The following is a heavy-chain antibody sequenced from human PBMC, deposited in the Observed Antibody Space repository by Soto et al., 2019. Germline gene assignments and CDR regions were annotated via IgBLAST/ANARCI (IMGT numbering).Heavy chain of an antibody. Sequence: EVQLLESGGDLVQPGGSLRLTCSTSGFMFQLYAMSWVRQAPGKGLEWVSTMSGNGENTHYADSVRGRFTISRDNSKSTVHLQMNSLGVEDTAIYYCAKPGGTPTTNFDFWGPGTLVTVAS. V-gene: IGHV3-23*01. D-gene: IGHD1-1*01. CDR1: GFMFQLYA. CDR3: AKPGGTPTTNFDF. CDR2: MSGNGENT. J-gene: IGHJ4*02.